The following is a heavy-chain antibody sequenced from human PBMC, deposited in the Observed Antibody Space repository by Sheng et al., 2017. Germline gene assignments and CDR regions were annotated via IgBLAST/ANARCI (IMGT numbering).Heavy chain of an antibody. CDR1: GFTFSSYA. V-gene: IGHV3-23*04. CDR3: AKPAEDCGGDCYWYFDL. CDR2: ISGSGGST. D-gene: IGHD2-21*01. Sequence: EVQLVESGGGLVQPGGSMRLSCAASGFTFSSYAMSWVRQAPGKGLEWVSAISGSGGSTYYADSVKGRFTISRDNSKNTLYLQMNSLRAEDTAVYYCAKPAEDCGGDCYWYFDLWGRGTLVTVSS. J-gene: IGHJ2*01.